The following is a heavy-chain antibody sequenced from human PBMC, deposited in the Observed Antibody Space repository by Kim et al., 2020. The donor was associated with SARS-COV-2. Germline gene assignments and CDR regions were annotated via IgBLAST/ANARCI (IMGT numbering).Heavy chain of an antibody. D-gene: IGHD6-13*01. J-gene: IGHJ4*02. CDR2: IYSSGDT. Sequence: GGSLRLSCTASGLTVGGNFMSWVRQAPGKGLEWVSGIYSSGDTYYADSVKGRFSISRDNSKNTLYLQMNSLRAEDTAVYHCVRGLGIATTEDWGQGTLVT. CDR3: VRGLGIATTED. CDR1: GLTVGGNF. V-gene: IGHV3-53*01.